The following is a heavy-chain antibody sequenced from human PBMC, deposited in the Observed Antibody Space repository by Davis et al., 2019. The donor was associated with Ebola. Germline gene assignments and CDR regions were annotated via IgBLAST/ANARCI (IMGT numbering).Heavy chain of an antibody. D-gene: IGHD2-21*02. J-gene: IGHJ6*04. CDR2: FDPEDGET. V-gene: IGHV1-24*01. CDR1: GHTLTEAS. Sequence: ASVKVSCKVSGHTLTEASIHWVRQAPGKGLEWMGGFDPEDGETIYAQKFQGRLTMTEDTSTETAYMELSSLRSEDTAVYYCARVRYCGGDCSRQYYYGMDVWGKGTTVTVSS. CDR3: ARVRYCGGDCSRQYYYGMDV.